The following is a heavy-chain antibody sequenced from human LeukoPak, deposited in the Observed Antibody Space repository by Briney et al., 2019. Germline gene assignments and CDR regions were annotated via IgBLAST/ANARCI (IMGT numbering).Heavy chain of an antibody. J-gene: IGHJ4*02. D-gene: IGHD5-18*01. V-gene: IGHV3-23*01. Sequence: GGSLRLSCAASGFTFSSYAMSWVRQAPGKGLEWVSAIGGSGGSTYYADSVKGRSTISRDNSKNTLYLQMNSLRGEDTAVYYCAKEKYRGYSYGSGDYWSQGTLVTVSS. CDR2: IGGSGGST. CDR3: AKEKYRGYSYGSGDY. CDR1: GFTFSSYA.